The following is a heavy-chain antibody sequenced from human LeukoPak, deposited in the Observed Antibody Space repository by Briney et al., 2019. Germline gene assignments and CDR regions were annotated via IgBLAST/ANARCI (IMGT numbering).Heavy chain of an antibody. Sequence: SGPTLVKPSETLSLTCTVSGGSISSGSYYWGWIRQPPGKGLEWIGSIYYSGSTYYNPSLKSRVTISVDTSKNQFSLRLSSVTAADTAVYYCARGQGVAAAQFDYWGQGTLVTVSS. CDR2: IYYSGST. CDR1: GGSISSGSYY. J-gene: IGHJ4*02. V-gene: IGHV4-39*01. D-gene: IGHD6-13*01. CDR3: ARGQGVAAAQFDY.